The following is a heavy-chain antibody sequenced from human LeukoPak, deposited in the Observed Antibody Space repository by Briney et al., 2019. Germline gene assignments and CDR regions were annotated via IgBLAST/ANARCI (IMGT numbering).Heavy chain of an antibody. V-gene: IGHV1-69*13. Sequence: SVKVSCKASGGTFSSYAISWVRQAPGQGLEWTGGIIPIFGTANYAQKFQGRVTITADESTSTAYMELRSLRSDDTAVYYCARDGYSGYGFWGQGTLVTVSS. CDR3: ARDGYSGYGF. J-gene: IGHJ4*02. CDR1: GGTFSSYA. CDR2: IIPIFGTA. D-gene: IGHD5-12*01.